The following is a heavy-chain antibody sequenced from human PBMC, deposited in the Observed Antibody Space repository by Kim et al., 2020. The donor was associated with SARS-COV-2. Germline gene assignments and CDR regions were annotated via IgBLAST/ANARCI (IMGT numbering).Heavy chain of an antibody. Sequence: GESLKISCKGSGYSFTSYWIRWVRQMPGKGLEWMGRIDPSDSYTNYSPSFQGHVTISADKSISTAYLQWSSLKASDTAMYYCAILRGHGSGNQYYYGMGVWGQGTTVTVSS. V-gene: IGHV5-10-1*01. CDR2: IDPSDSYT. CDR1: GYSFTSYW. D-gene: IGHD3-10*01. CDR3: AILRGHGSGNQYYYGMGV. J-gene: IGHJ6*02.